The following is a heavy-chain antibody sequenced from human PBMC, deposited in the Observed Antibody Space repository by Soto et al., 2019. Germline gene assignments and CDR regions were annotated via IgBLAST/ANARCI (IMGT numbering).Heavy chain of an antibody. CDR1: GNIFTSNG. Sequence: QVQLVQSGAEAKKPGASVKVSCKASGNIFTSNGFSWVRQAPGQGPEWMGWISAYNGNTNYVQKFQGRVTMTTDTSTRTAYMELRSLRSDDTAVYYCARVPHNFNWVPYGLDVWGQGTTVIVSS. CDR3: ARVPHNFNWVPYGLDV. J-gene: IGHJ6*02. D-gene: IGHD3-9*01. V-gene: IGHV1-18*04. CDR2: ISAYNGNT.